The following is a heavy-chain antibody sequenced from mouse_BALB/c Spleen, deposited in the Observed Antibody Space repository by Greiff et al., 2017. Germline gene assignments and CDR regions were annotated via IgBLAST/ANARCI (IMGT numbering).Heavy chain of an antibody. CDR1: GYAFSSYW. J-gene: IGHJ3*01. V-gene: IGHV1-80*01. CDR3: ARGAYYRYDEGRAWFAY. D-gene: IGHD2-14*01. CDR2: IYPGDGDT. Sequence: QVQLKQSGAELVRPGSSVKISCKASGYAFSSYWMNWVKQRPGQGLEWIGQIYPGDGDTNYNGKFKGKATLTADKSSSTAYMQLSSLTSEDSAVYFCARGAYYRYDEGRAWFAYWGQGTLVTVSA.